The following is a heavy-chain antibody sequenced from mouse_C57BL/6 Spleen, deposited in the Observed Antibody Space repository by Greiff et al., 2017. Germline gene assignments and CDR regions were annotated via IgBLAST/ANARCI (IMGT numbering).Heavy chain of an antibody. D-gene: IGHD2-4*01. CDR3: ARYNYDYDEGNYFDY. J-gene: IGHJ2*01. CDR2: IDPSDSET. Sequence: QVQLQQPGAELVRPGSSVKLSCKASGYTFTSYWMHWVKQRPIQGLEWIGNIDPSDSETHYNQKFKDKATLTVDKSSSTAYMRLSSLTSEDSAVYYCARYNYDYDEGNYFDYWGQGTTLTVSS. CDR1: GYTFTSYW. V-gene: IGHV1-52*01.